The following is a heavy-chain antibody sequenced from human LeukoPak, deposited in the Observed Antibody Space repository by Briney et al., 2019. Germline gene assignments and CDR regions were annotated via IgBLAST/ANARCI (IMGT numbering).Heavy chain of an antibody. Sequence: GESLKISCRGSGYSFTSYWIGWVRQMPGKGLEWMGIIYPGDSDTRYSPSFQGQVTISADKSISTAYLQWSSLKASDTAMYYCARQGYYYGSGSYYENWFDPWGQGTLVTVSS. CDR3: ARQGYYYGSGSYYENWFDP. J-gene: IGHJ5*02. CDR1: GYSFTSYW. CDR2: IYPGDSDT. V-gene: IGHV5-51*01. D-gene: IGHD3-10*01.